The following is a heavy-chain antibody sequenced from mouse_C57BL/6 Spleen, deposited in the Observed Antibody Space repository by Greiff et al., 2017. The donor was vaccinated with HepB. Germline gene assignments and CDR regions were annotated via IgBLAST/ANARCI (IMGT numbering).Heavy chain of an antibody. Sequence: EVQLQQSGAELVRPGASVKLSCTASGFNIKDDYMHWVKQRPEQGLEWIGWIDPENGDTEYASKFQGKATITADTSSNTAYLQLSSRTSEDTAVYYCTTRYERGFAYWGQGTLVTVSA. D-gene: IGHD2-3*01. CDR1: GFNIKDDY. V-gene: IGHV14-4*01. J-gene: IGHJ3*01. CDR3: TTRYERGFAY. CDR2: IDPENGDT.